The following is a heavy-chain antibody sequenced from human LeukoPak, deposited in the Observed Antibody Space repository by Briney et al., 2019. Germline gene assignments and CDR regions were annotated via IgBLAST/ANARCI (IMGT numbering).Heavy chain of an antibody. CDR3: ARGGAAAARKRGVDY. CDR1: GFTFSSYS. J-gene: IGHJ4*02. V-gene: IGHV3-7*01. CDR2: IKEDGNAK. D-gene: IGHD6-13*01. Sequence: GGSLRLSCAASGFTFSSYSMNWVRQAPGKGLEWVASIKEDGNAKYYVDSVKGRFTISRDNAKNSLYLQMSSLRVEDTAVYYCARGGAAAARKRGVDYWGQGTLVTVSS.